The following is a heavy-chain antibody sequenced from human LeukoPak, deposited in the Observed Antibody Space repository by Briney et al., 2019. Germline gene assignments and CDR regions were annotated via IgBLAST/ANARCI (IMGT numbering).Heavy chain of an antibody. CDR2: ISSSGSII. J-gene: IGHJ4*02. CDR3: ARARGYSYGYSDY. CDR1: GFTFSSYS. V-gene: IGHV3-48*01. Sequence: QAGGSLRLSCAASGFTFSSYSMNWVRQAPGKGLEWVSYISSSGSIIDYADSVKGRFTISRDNGKNSLYLQMNSLRAEDTAVYYCARARGYSYGYSDYWGRGTLVTVSS. D-gene: IGHD5-18*01.